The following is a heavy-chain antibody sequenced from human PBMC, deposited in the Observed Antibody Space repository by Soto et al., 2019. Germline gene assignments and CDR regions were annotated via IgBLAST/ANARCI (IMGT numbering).Heavy chain of an antibody. CDR1: GFNLGSYW. V-gene: IGHV3-74*01. J-gene: IGHJ4*02. CDR2: INDYGPRI. CDR3: ASGGLDPFDY. Sequence: EVQLVESGGGLVQPGGSLRLSCAASGFNLGSYWMHWVRQAPGKGLVWVSRINDYGPRINYAESVEGRVPISRDDAKSEVYLQMPNLRAADPAFYYCASGGLDPFDYWGQGALVTVSS.